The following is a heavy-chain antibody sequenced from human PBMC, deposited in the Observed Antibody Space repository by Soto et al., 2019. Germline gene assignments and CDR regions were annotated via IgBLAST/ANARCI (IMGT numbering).Heavy chain of an antibody. Sequence: PSETLSLTCSVSGASMRSGGYYWSWIRQHPGKGLEWIGYVYYSGTTDYNPSLQSRLFISVDTSRSQVSLKLSSVTAADTAVYYCARHYRQYGMDVWGQGTTVTVS. CDR1: GASMRSGGYY. D-gene: IGHD3-10*01. CDR2: VYYSGTT. J-gene: IGHJ6*02. V-gene: IGHV4-31*03. CDR3: ARHYRQYGMDV.